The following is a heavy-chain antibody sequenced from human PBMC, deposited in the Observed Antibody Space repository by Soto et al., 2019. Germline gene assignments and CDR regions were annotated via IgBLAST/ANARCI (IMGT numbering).Heavy chain of an antibody. CDR3: ARDSYYGSGSHEAPAFDI. Sequence: GTSVKVSCKASGYTFTSYGISWVRQAPGQGLEWMGWINAGNGNTKYSQKFQGRVTITRDTSASTAYMELSSLRSEDTAVYYCARDSYYGSGSHEAPAFDIWGQGTMVTVSS. J-gene: IGHJ3*02. V-gene: IGHV1-3*01. CDR1: GYTFTSYG. D-gene: IGHD3-10*01. CDR2: INAGNGNT.